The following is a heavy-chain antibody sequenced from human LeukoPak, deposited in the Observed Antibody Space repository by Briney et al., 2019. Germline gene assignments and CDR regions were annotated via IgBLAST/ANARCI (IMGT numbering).Heavy chain of an antibody. J-gene: IGHJ4*02. CDR3: ARLTTCYDILTGRSYYFDY. CDR2: IYYSGST. V-gene: IGHV4-59*01. D-gene: IGHD3-9*01. Sequence: SETLSLTCTVSGGSISSYYWSWIRQPPGKGLEWIGYIYYSGSTNYNPSLKSRVTISVDTSKNQFSLKLSSVTAADTALYYCARLTTCYDILTGRSYYFDYWGQGTLVTVSS. CDR1: GGSISSYY.